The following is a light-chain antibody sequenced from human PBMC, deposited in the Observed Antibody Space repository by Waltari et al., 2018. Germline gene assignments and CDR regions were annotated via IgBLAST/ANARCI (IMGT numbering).Light chain of an antibody. CDR2: KAS. J-gene: IGKJ1*01. CDR3: QQYNSYSQT. V-gene: IGKV1-5*03. CDR1: QSISSW. Sequence: DIQMTQSPSTLSECVGDRVTITCRASQSISSWLAWYQQKPGKAPKLLIYKASSLESGVPSRFSGSGSGTEFTLTISSLQPDDFATYYCQQYNSYSQTFGQGTKVEIK.